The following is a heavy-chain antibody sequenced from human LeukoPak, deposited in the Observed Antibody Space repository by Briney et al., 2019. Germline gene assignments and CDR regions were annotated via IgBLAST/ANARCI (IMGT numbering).Heavy chain of an antibody. CDR2: TYPGDSDT. V-gene: IGHV5-51*01. D-gene: IGHD2-15*01. J-gene: IGHJ3*02. Sequence: GESLKISCKGSGFIYINYWIGWVRQLPGQGLEGMGITYPGDSDTRYSPPFQGQVTISVDRSINTAYLQWSSLKASDTAMYYCVRRGFCSGDNCFSHAFDIWGQGTTVTVSS. CDR3: VRRGFCSGDNCFSHAFDI. CDR1: GFIYINYW.